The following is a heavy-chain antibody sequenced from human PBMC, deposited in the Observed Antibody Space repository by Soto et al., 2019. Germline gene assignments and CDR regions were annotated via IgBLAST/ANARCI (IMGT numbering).Heavy chain of an antibody. Sequence: EVQLVQSGAEVKKPGESLKISCKGSGYSFTSYWIAWVRQMPGKGLEWMGIIYPADSDTRYSPSFQGQVTISADRSISTAYLQWSSLKASDTAMYYCARRSYYDSSGYSDFDYWGQGTLVTVSS. V-gene: IGHV5-51*01. D-gene: IGHD3-22*01. J-gene: IGHJ4*02. CDR2: IYPADSDT. CDR3: ARRSYYDSSGYSDFDY. CDR1: GYSFTSYW.